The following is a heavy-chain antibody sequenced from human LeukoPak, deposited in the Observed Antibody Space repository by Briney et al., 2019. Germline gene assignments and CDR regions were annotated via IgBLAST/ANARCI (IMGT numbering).Heavy chain of an antibody. V-gene: IGHV4-39*07. CDR2: IYYSGST. CDR1: GGSISSSSYY. Sequence: SETLSLTCTVSGGSISSSSYYWGWIRQPPGKGLEWIGSIYYSGSTYYNPSLKSRVTISADTSKNQFSLKLSSVTAADTAVYYCARVGSGYLYAFDYWGQGTLVTVPS. CDR3: ARVGSGYLYAFDY. J-gene: IGHJ4*02. D-gene: IGHD3-22*01.